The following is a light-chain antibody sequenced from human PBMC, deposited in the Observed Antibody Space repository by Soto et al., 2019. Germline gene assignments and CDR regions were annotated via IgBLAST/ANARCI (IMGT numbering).Light chain of an antibody. J-gene: IGKJ5*01. CDR2: NAS. V-gene: IGKV3-11*01. CDR1: QGVSSY. CDR3: QQRSGWYT. Sequence: DIVLTQSPATLSLSPGDRATLTCRASQGVSSYLAWYQQKPGRAPKLLIYNASTMQTGIPSRFSGSGSGTEFTLTISSLEPEDFAIYYCQQRSGWYTFGQGRLLEIK.